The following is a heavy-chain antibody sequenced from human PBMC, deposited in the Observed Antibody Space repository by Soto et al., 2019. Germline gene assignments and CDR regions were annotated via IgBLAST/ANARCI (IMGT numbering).Heavy chain of an antibody. J-gene: IGHJ4*02. CDR3: ATSYCSGKTCYPYYFHY. CDR2: ISSSGTAI. V-gene: IGHV3-48*01. Sequence: EVQMVESGGDLVRPGGSLRLSCVASGFTFSSYSMKWVRQAPGKGLEWVSFISSSGTAIYYADSVKGRFTISRDIAKNSLYLQMNNLRAEDTAVYYCATSYCSGKTCYPYYFHYWGQGTLVTVSS. CDR1: GFTFSSYS. D-gene: IGHD2-2*01.